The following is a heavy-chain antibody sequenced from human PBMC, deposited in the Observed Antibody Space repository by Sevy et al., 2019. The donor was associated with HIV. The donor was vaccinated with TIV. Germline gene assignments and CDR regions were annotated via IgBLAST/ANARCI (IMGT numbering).Heavy chain of an antibody. V-gene: IGHV4-59*01. J-gene: IGHJ6*03. CDR3: ARGGAGHYGSGTDYYYYYMDV. CDR2: IYYSGST. D-gene: IGHD3-10*01. Sequence: SETLSLTCTVSGGSISSYYWSWIRQPPGKGLEWIGYIYYSGSTNYNPSLKSRVTISVDTSKNQFSLRLSSVTAADTAVYYCARGGAGHYGSGTDYYYYYMDVWGKGTTVTVSS. CDR1: GGSISSYY.